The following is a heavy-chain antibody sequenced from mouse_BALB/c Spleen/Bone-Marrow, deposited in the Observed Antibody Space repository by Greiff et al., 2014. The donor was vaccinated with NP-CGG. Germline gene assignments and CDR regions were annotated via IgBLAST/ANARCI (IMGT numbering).Heavy chain of an antibody. CDR1: GYTFTDYY. J-gene: IGHJ2*01. Sequence: VQRVESGPELVKPGASVKISCKASGYTFTDYYINWVKQKPGQGLEWIGWIYPGSGNTKYNEKFKGKATLTVDTSSSTAYMQLSSLTSEDTAVYFCARGVYYGNYFDYWGQGTTLTVSS. V-gene: IGHV1-84*02. D-gene: IGHD2-1*01. CDR3: ARGVYYGNYFDY. CDR2: IYPGSGNT.